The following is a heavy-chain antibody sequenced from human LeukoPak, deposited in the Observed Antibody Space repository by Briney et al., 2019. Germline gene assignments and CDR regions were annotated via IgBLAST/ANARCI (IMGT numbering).Heavy chain of an antibody. J-gene: IGHJ5*02. V-gene: IGHV1-69*04. D-gene: IGHD3-22*01. CDR3: ARDLVYYDSSGDPP. CDR1: GYSFTDYY. Sequence: PVKVSCKTSGYSFTDYYMHWVRQAPGQGLEWMGRIIPILGIANYAQKFQGRVTITADKSTSTAYMELSSLRSEDTAVYYCARDLVYYDSSGDPPWGQGTLVTVSS. CDR2: IIPILGIA.